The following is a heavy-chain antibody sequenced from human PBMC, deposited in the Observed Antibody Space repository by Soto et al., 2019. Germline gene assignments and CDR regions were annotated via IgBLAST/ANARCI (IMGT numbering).Heavy chain of an antibody. J-gene: IGHJ6*02. Sequence: SETLSLTCTVSGGSLSSGDYYWSWIRQPPGKGLEWIGSIYYSGSTYYNPSLKSRVTISVDTSKNQFSLKLSSVTAADTAVYYCARRRTDPLYYYYYYGMDVWGQGTTVTV. V-gene: IGHV4-39*01. CDR3: ARRRTDPLYYYYYYGMDV. D-gene: IGHD2-21*02. CDR1: GGSLSSGDYY. CDR2: IYYSGST.